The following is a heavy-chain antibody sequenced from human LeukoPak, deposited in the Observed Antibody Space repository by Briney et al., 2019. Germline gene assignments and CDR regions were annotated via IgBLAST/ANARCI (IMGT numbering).Heavy chain of an antibody. CDR3: ARVRPDFWSPNWFDP. CDR2: ISSSGSTI. V-gene: IGHV3-11*04. D-gene: IGHD3-3*01. J-gene: IGHJ5*02. Sequence: GGSLRLSCAASGFTFSDYYMSWIRQAPGKGLEWVSYISSSGSTIYYADSVKGRFTISRDNAKNSLYLQMNSLRAEDTAVYYCARVRPDFWSPNWFDPWGQGTLVTVSS. CDR1: GFTFSDYY.